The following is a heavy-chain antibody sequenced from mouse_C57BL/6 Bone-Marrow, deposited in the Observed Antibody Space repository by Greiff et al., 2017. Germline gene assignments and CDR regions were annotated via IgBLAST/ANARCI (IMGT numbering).Heavy chain of an antibody. CDR3: AKKEKGALDYYAMGY. V-gene: IGHV2-5*01. Sequence: VQLQQSGPGLVQPSQSLSITCTVSGFSLTSYGVHWVRQSPGKGLEWLGVIWRGGSTDYNAAFMSRLSITKDNSKSQVFFKMNSLQADDTAIYYGAKKEKGALDYYAMGYWGQGTSVTVSS. D-gene: IGHD6-1*01. CDR1: GFSLTSYG. J-gene: IGHJ4*01. CDR2: IWRGGST.